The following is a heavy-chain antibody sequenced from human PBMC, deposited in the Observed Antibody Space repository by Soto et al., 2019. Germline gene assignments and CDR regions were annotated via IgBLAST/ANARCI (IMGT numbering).Heavy chain of an antibody. J-gene: IGHJ4*02. V-gene: IGHV4-39*01. CDR2: IYYSGST. D-gene: IGHD3-22*01. CDR3: ARIYYDSVFDY. CDR1: GGSISSSSYY. Sequence: QLQLQESGPGLVKPSETLSLTCTVSGGSISSSSYYWGWIRQPPGKVLEWIGSIYYSGSTYYNPSLKSRVTISVDTSKNQFSLKLSSVTAADTAVYYCARIYYDSVFDYWGQGTLVTVSS.